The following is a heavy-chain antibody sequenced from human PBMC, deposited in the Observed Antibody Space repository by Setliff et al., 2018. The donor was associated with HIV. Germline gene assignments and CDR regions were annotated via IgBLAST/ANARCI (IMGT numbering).Heavy chain of an antibody. V-gene: IGHV1-8*01. D-gene: IGHD3-10*01. Sequence: ASVKVSCKASGHTFTNVDIHWLRRATGQGLEWMGWMNPNTGVSGYALKFQARVTMTRDTSISTAYMEPSSLTSEDTALYYCARGKGVGGVVITGGLDVWGKGTTVTVSS. J-gene: IGHJ6*04. CDR1: GHTFTNVD. CDR3: ARGKGVGGVVITGGLDV. CDR2: MNPNTGVS.